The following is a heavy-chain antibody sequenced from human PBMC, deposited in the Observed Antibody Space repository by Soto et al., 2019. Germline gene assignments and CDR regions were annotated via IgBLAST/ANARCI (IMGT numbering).Heavy chain of an antibody. J-gene: IGHJ5*02. CDR2: ISYSGSE. CDR1: GASIGSSGYF. V-gene: IGHV4-39*01. D-gene: IGHD3-16*01. CDR3: ARHQGEGWFDP. Sequence: ASETLSLTCTVSGASIGSSGYFWAWIRQAPGKGLEWFGTISYSGSEYYNPSLRNRITISADSSKTQFSLTLSSVTAADTAVYFCARHQGEGWFDPWGQGTLVTVSS.